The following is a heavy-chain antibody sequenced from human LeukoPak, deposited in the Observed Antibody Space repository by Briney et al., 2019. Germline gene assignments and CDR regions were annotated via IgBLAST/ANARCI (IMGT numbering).Heavy chain of an antibody. Sequence: GGSLRLSCAASGFTFSSYAMHWVRQAPGKGLEWVAVISYDGSNKYYADSVKGRFTISRDNSKNTLYLQMNTLRAEDTAVYYCAKGPGGSGTSRYTMDVWGQGTTVTVSS. V-gene: IGHV3-30*04. CDR1: GFTFSSYA. CDR3: AKGPGGSGTSRYTMDV. D-gene: IGHD2-2*01. CDR2: ISYDGSNK. J-gene: IGHJ6*02.